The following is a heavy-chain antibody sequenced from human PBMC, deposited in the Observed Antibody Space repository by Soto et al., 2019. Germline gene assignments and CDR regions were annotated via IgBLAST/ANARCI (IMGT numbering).Heavy chain of an antibody. CDR3: ARALILTGYYIHDAFDI. D-gene: IGHD3-9*01. Sequence: SETLSLTCTVSGGSISSYYWSWIRQPPGKGLEWIGYIYYSGSTNYNPSLKSRVTISVDTSKNQFSLKLSSVTAADTAVYYCARALILTGYYIHDAFDIWGQGTMVNV. CDR1: GGSISSYY. CDR2: IYYSGST. J-gene: IGHJ3*02. V-gene: IGHV4-59*01.